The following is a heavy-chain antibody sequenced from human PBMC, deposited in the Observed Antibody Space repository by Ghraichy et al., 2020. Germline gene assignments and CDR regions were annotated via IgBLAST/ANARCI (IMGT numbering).Heavy chain of an antibody. CDR2: ISSSSSTI. J-gene: IGHJ4*02. D-gene: IGHD3-3*01. CDR1: GFTFSSYS. CDR3: ARGFGVVILAYFDY. Sequence: GGSLRLSCAASGFTFSSYSMNWVRQSPGKGLEWVSYISSSSSTIYYADSVKGRFTISRDNAKNSLYLQMNSLRAEDTAVYYCARGFGVVILAYFDYWGQGNLVTVSS. V-gene: IGHV3-48*04.